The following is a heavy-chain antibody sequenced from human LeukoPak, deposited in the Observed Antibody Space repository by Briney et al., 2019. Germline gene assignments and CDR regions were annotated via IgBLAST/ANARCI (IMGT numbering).Heavy chain of an antibody. CDR1: GFTVSSNY. CDR2: IYSGGNT. CDR3: AAQSSGSYYIGYYYYYGMDV. V-gene: IGHV3-53*01. J-gene: IGHJ6*02. Sequence: GGSLRLSCAASGFTVSSNYMSWVRQAPGKGLEWVSVIYSGGNTYYADSVKGRFTISRDNSKNTLYLQMNSLRAEDTAVYYCAAQSSGSYYIGYYYYYGMDVWGQGTTVTVSS. D-gene: IGHD1-26*01.